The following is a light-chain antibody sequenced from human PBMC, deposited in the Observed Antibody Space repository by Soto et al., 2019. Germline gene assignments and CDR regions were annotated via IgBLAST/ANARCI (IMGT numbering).Light chain of an antibody. CDR2: GAS. CDR1: QRVSSN. J-gene: IGKJ5*01. Sequence: EIVMTQSPATLSVSPGERATLSCRASQRVSSNLAWYQQKPGQAPRLFIYGASTRATAIPPRFSGSGSGTEFTLTISSLQSEDFAVYYCQQYDNWPITFGQGTRLEIK. CDR3: QQYDNWPIT. V-gene: IGKV3-15*01.